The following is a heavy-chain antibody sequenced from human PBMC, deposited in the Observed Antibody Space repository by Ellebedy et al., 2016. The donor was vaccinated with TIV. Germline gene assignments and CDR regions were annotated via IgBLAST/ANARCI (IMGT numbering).Heavy chain of an antibody. CDR1: GFTFSSYA. J-gene: IGHJ4*02. D-gene: IGHD6-19*01. CDR3: ASSSAWKYYFDY. Sequence: GESLKISCAASGFTFSSYAMHWVRQAPGKGLEWVAVISYDGSNKYYADSVKGRFTISRDNAKNSLYLQMNSLRAEDTAVYYCASSSAWKYYFDYWGQGTLVTVSS. V-gene: IGHV3-30-3*01. CDR2: ISYDGSNK.